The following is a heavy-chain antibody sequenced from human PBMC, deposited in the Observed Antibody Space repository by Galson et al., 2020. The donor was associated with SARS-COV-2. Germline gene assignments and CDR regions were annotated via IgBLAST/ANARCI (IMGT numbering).Heavy chain of an antibody. D-gene: IGHD3-22*01. CDR3: ARVRTYYYDSSGYYRRPSDYYFVY. Sequence: ASVKVSCKASGYTFTGYYMHWVRQAPGQGLEWMGWINPNSGGTNYAQKFQGRVTMTRDTSISTAYMELSRLRSDDTAVYYCARVRTYYYDSSGYYRRPSDYYFVYWGQGTLVTVAS. CDR2: INPNSGGT. CDR1: GYTFTGYY. V-gene: IGHV1-2*02. J-gene: IGHJ4*02.